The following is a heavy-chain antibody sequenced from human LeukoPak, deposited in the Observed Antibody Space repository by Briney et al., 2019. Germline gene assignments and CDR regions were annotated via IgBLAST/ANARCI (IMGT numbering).Heavy chain of an antibody. CDR2: INHSGST. CDR1: GGSFSGYY. J-gene: IGHJ3*02. Sequence: PSETLSLTCAVYGGSFSGYYWSWIRQPPGKGLEWIGEINHSGSTNYNPSLKSRVTISVDTSKNQFSLKLSSVTAADTAVYYCARRIVVVPAAIHGHDAFDIWGQGTMVTVSS. D-gene: IGHD2-2*02. V-gene: IGHV4-34*01. CDR3: ARRIVVVPAAIHGHDAFDI.